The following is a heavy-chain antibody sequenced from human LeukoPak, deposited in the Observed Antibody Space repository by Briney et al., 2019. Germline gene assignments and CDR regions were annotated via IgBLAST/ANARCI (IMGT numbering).Heavy chain of an antibody. CDR3: ASGIQWTGNNY. CDR2: IYISGET. D-gene: IGHD3/OR15-3a*01. Sequence: SETLSLTCTVSGASLTSYYWTWVRQPPGKGLEWIGRIYISGETNYNPSLKSRATVSLDTSKNQISLKLISVTAADTAVYYCASGIQWTGNNYWGQGTLVTVSS. CDR1: GASLTSYY. J-gene: IGHJ4*02. V-gene: IGHV4-4*07.